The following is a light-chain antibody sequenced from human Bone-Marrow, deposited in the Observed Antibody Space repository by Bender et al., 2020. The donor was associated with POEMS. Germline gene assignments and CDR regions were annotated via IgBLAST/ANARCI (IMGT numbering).Light chain of an antibody. CDR3: CSYAGSRV. J-gene: IGLJ2*01. CDR1: SSDVGRYDY. V-gene: IGLV2-8*01. CDR2: EVT. Sequence: QSALTQPPSASGSPGQSVTISCTGTSSDVGRYDYVSWYQQHPGKAPKLMIYEVTKRPSGVPDRFSGSKSGSTASLTVSGLQAEDEADYYCCSYAGSRVFGGGTKLTVL.